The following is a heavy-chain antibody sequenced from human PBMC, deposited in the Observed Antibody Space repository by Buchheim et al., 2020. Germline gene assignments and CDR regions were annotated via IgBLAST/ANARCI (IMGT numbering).Heavy chain of an antibody. J-gene: IGHJ4*02. Sequence: EVQLVESGGGLVQPGGSLRLSCAASGFTFSSYEMNWVRQAPGKGLEWVSYISSSGSTIYYADSVKGRFTISRDNAKNSLYLQMNSLRAEDTAVYYCARDSLYSSGWFSPFLVYFDYWGQGTL. V-gene: IGHV3-48*03. CDR2: ISSSGSTI. D-gene: IGHD6-19*01. CDR3: ARDSLYSSGWFSPFLVYFDY. CDR1: GFTFSSYE.